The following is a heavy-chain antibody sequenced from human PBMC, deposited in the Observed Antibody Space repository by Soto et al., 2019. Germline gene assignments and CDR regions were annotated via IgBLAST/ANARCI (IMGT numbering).Heavy chain of an antibody. D-gene: IGHD2-2*01. Sequence: QVQLVQSGAEVKKPGSSVKVSCTASGGTFSSYTISWVRQAPGQGLEWMGRIIPILGIANYAQKFQGRVTITADKSTSTAYMELSSLRSEDTAVYYCARDPGPDGVVPADDFMDYGMDVWGQGTTVTVSS. CDR3: ARDPGPDGVVPADDFMDYGMDV. CDR2: IIPILGIA. CDR1: GGTFSSYT. V-gene: IGHV1-69*08. J-gene: IGHJ6*02.